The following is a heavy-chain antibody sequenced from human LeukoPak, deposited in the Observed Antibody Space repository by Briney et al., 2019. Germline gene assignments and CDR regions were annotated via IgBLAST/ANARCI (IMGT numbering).Heavy chain of an antibody. V-gene: IGHV3-7*01. Sequence: GGSLRLSCTASGFTFSNYWMDWVRQAPGKGLEWVANIKQDGSAKYYVDSVKGRFTISRDNTKNSLYLQMNSLRTEDTAVYYCVREFDEIGDFWSGYHLGGQGTLVTVSS. CDR1: GFTFSNYW. CDR2: IKQDGSAK. J-gene: IGHJ4*02. CDR3: VREFDEIGDFWSGYHL. D-gene: IGHD3-3*01.